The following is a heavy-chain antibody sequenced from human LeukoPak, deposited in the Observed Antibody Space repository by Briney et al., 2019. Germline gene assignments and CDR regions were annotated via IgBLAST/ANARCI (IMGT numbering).Heavy chain of an antibody. V-gene: IGHV3-23*01. CDR1: GFTFSSYA. CDR2: ISGSGGST. J-gene: IGHJ3*02. Sequence: GGSLRLSCAASGFTFSSYAMSWVRQAPGKGLEWVSAISGSGGSTYYADSVKGRFTISRDNSKNTLYLQMNSLRAEDTAVYYGAKDLQWLRAFDIWGQGTMVTVSS. D-gene: IGHD6-19*01. CDR3: AKDLQWLRAFDI.